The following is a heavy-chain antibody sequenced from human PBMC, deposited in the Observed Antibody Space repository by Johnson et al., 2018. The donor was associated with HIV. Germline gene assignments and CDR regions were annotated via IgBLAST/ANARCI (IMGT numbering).Heavy chain of an antibody. CDR1: GFTFSSYA. CDR3: ARAIVGATYEAFDV. J-gene: IGHJ3*01. CDR2: ISYDGSNK. Sequence: QVQLVESGGGVVQPGRSLRLSCAASGFTFSSYAMHWVRQAPGKGLEWVAVISYDGSNKYYADSVKGRFTISRDLSKNTLYLQMNSLRAEDTAVYHCARAIVGATYEAFDVWGQGTMVTVSS. V-gene: IGHV3-30-3*01. D-gene: IGHD1-26*01.